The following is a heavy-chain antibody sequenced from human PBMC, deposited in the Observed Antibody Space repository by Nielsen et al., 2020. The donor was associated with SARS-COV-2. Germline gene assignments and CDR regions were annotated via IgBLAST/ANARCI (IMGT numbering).Heavy chain of an antibody. J-gene: IGHJ4*02. CDR1: GFTFSSYA. D-gene: IGHD5-18*01. CDR3: AKAGWIQLWLRPHYFDY. CDR2: ISGSGGST. V-gene: IGHV3-23*01. Sequence: GESLKISCSASGFTFSSYAMSWVRQAPGKGLEWVSSISGSGGSTYYADSVKGRFTISGDNSKTTLYLQVNSLRADDTAVYYCAKAGWIQLWLRPHYFDYWGQGTLVTVSS.